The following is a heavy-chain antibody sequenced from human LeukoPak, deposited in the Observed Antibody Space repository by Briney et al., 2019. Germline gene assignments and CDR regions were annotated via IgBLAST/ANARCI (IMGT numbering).Heavy chain of an antibody. Sequence: ASVQVSCKASGYTFISNYIHWVRQAPGQGLEWMGWINPNSGGTNYAQKFQGRATMTRDTSISTAYMELSRLRSDDTALYYCARVLNYYDSSGYYCYYFDYWGQGTLVTVSS. CDR2: INPNSGGT. CDR1: GYTFISNY. D-gene: IGHD3-22*01. CDR3: ARVLNYYDSSGYYCYYFDY. V-gene: IGHV1-2*02. J-gene: IGHJ4*02.